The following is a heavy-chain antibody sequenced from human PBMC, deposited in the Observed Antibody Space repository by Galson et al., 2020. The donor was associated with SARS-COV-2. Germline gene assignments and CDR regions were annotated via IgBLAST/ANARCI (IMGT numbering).Heavy chain of an antibody. Sequence: NSGGSLRLSCAASGFTFSSYSMNWVRQAPGKGLEWVSSISSSSSYIYYADSVKGRFTISRDNAKNSLYLQMNSLRAEDTAVYYCARDPQIAAAGTWGDVLFDYWGQGTLVTVSS. J-gene: IGHJ4*02. D-gene: IGHD6-13*01. CDR3: ARDPQIAAAGTWGDVLFDY. V-gene: IGHV3-21*01. CDR1: GFTFSSYS. CDR2: ISSSSSYI.